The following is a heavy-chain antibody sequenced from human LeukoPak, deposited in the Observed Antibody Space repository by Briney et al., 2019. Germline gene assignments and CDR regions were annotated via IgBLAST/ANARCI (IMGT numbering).Heavy chain of an antibody. Sequence: PSETLSLTCTVSGGSIRSYYWSWIRQPPGKGLEWIGYIYYSGSTNYNPSLKSRVTISVDTSTKQFFLRLTSVTAADTAVYYCACHAVRYSAYDREEDAFDIWGQGTMVTVSS. CDR2: IYYSGST. J-gene: IGHJ3*02. CDR3: ACHAVRYSAYDREEDAFDI. CDR1: GGSIRSYY. D-gene: IGHD5-12*01. V-gene: IGHV4-59*12.